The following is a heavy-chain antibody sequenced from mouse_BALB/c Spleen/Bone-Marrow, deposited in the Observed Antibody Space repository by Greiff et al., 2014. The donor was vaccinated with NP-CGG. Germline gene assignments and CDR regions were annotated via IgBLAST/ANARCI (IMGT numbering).Heavy chain of an antibody. CDR3: ARRQFITTAAWFAY. Sequence: HLVESGPELVKPGASVKMSCKASGYTFTSYVMHWVKQKPGQGLEWIGYINPYNDGTKYNEKFKGKATPTSDKSSSTAYMELSSLTSEDSAVYYCARRQFITTAAWFAYWGQGTLVTVSA. J-gene: IGHJ3*01. V-gene: IGHV1-14*01. CDR1: GYTFTSYV. D-gene: IGHD1-2*01. CDR2: INPYNDGT.